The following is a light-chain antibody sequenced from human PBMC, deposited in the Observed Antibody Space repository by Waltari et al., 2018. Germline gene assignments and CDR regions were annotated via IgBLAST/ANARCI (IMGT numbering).Light chain of an antibody. V-gene: IGKV3-20*01. CDR3: QHYGTSSWT. Sequence: ELVLTQSPGTLYLSPGDRATLSCRSSQTITYTTLAWYQQKPGQGPRLLIYGASNRPTGVPSRFSGSGSGQDFTLAISRLEPDDFAVYYCQHYGTSSWTFGQGTKVEVK. CDR1: QTITYTT. J-gene: IGKJ1*01. CDR2: GAS.